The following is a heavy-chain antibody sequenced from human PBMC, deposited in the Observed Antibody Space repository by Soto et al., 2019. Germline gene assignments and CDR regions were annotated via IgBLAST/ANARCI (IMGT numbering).Heavy chain of an antibody. J-gene: IGHJ6*02. D-gene: IGHD2-21*02. CDR1: GFSLNTGGLG. Sequence: QITLKESGPTLVKPTQTLTLTCTFSGFSLNTGGLGVGWMRQPPGKALEWLALIYWDGDKRYSPSLQSRLSITKDTSNNQVVLTMTPMDPVDTATYYCVHSRCGGDCLRSYSSPYYYGMDVWGQGNTVTVSS. CDR2: IYWDGDK. CDR3: VHSRCGGDCLRSYSSPYYYGMDV. V-gene: IGHV2-5*02.